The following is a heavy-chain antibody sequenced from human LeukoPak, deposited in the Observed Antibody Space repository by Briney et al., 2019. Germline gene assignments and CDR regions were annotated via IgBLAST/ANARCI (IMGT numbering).Heavy chain of an antibody. J-gene: IGHJ4*02. Sequence: GGSLRLSCAASGFTFSSYEMNWVRQAPGKGLEWVSYIGSSDSTIYYADSVKGRFTISRDNAKNSLYLQMNSLRAEDTALYYCARVYDSSGYKVLGIDYFDYWGQGTLVTVSS. CDR1: GFTFSSYE. V-gene: IGHV3-48*03. CDR2: IGSSDSTI. D-gene: IGHD3-22*01. CDR3: ARVYDSSGYKVLGIDYFDY.